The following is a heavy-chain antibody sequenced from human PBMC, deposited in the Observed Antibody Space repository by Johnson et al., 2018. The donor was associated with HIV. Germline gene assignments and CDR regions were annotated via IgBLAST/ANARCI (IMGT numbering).Heavy chain of an antibody. Sequence: VQLVESGGGLVQPGGSLRLSCAASGFTFSDHYMDWVRQAPGKGLEYVSAISSNGGSTYYANSVKGRFTISRDNSKNTLYLQMGSLRAEDMAVYYCARDRGYWDAFDIWGQGTMVTVSS. CDR2: ISSNGGST. V-gene: IGHV3-64*01. CDR1: GFTFSDHY. CDR3: ARDRGYWDAFDI. D-gene: IGHD3-22*01. J-gene: IGHJ3*02.